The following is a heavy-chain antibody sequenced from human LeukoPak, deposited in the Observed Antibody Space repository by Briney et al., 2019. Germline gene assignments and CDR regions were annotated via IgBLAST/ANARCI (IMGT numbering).Heavy chain of an antibody. Sequence: ASVKVPCKASGYTFTSYDINWVRQATGQGLEWMGWMNPNSGNTGYAQKFQGRVTMTRNTSISTAYMELSSLRSEDTAVYYCARGRIRYCSSTSCYAYGMDVWGQGTTVTVSS. J-gene: IGHJ6*02. V-gene: IGHV1-8*01. CDR2: MNPNSGNT. D-gene: IGHD2-2*01. CDR1: GYTFTSYD. CDR3: ARGRIRYCSSTSCYAYGMDV.